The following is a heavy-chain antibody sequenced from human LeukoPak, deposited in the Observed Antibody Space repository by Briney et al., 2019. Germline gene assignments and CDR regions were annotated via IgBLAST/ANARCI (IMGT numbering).Heavy chain of an antibody. J-gene: IGHJ6*02. CDR3: ASWIVVVPAAMYPSYGMDV. CDR1: GFTFSSYA. V-gene: IGHV3-30-3*01. Sequence: GGSLRLSCAASGFTFSSYAMHWVRQAPGKGLEGVAVISYDGSNKYYADSVKGRFTISRDNSKNTLYLQMNSLRAEDTAVYYCASWIVVVPAAMYPSYGMDVWGQGTTVTVSS. CDR2: ISYDGSNK. D-gene: IGHD2-2*01.